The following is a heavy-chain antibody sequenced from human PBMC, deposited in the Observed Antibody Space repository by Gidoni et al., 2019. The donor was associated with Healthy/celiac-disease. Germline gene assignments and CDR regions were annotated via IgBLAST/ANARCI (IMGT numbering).Heavy chain of an antibody. Sequence: QVQLVESGVGVVQPGSSLRLSCADSGFTFSSYAMHWVRQAPGKGLEWVAVISYDGSNKYYADSVKGRFTISRDNSKNTLYLQMNSLRAEDTAVYYCARVFIWQWLVDLGDAFDIWGQGTMVTVSS. V-gene: IGHV3-30-3*01. CDR1: GFTFSSYA. CDR2: ISYDGSNK. J-gene: IGHJ3*02. D-gene: IGHD6-19*01. CDR3: ARVFIWQWLVDLGDAFDI.